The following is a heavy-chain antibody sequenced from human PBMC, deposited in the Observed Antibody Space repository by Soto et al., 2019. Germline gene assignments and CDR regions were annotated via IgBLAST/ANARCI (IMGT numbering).Heavy chain of an antibody. Sequence: GGSLRLFCAASGFTFSTYAMSWVRQTPGKGPEWVSGISVSGGSRYYADSVKGRFTISRDTSKNTLYLQMNSLRAEDTSLYYCATDLPGGEDDHYGMDVWGQGTTVTVSS. CDR3: ATDLPGGEDDHYGMDV. CDR2: ISVSGGSR. J-gene: IGHJ6*02. CDR1: GFTFSTYA. D-gene: IGHD2-21*01. V-gene: IGHV3-23*01.